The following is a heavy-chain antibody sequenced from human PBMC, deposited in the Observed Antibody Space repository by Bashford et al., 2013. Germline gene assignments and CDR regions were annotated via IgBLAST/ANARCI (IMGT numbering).Heavy chain of an antibody. J-gene: IGHJ6*02. CDR3: ARDMRIQLWQNGYYYYGMDV. D-gene: IGHD5-18*01. Sequence: SETLSLTCTVSGGSISSYYWSWIRQPPGKGLEWIGYIYYSGSTNYNPSLKSRVTISVDTSKNQFSLKLSSVTAADTAVYYCARDMRIQLWQNGYYYYGMDVWGQGTTVTVSS. CDR1: GGSISSYY. V-gene: IGHV4-59*01. CDR2: IYYSGST.